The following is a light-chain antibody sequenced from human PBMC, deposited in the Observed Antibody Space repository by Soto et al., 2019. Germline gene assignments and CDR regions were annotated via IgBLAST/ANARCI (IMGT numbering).Light chain of an antibody. CDR1: QSVSSSY. Sequence: EIVLTQSPGTLSLSPGERATLSCRASQSVSSSYLAWYQQKPGQAPRLLICGASSRATGIPDRFSGSGSGTDFTLSISRLEPKDFAVYYCQQYGSSPSFGQGTKVEIK. CDR2: GAS. CDR3: QQYGSSPS. V-gene: IGKV3-20*01. J-gene: IGKJ1*01.